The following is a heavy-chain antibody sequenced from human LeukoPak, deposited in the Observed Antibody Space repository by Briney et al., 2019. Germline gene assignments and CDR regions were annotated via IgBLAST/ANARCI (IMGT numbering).Heavy chain of an antibody. CDR3: ARDRSGSYPNWFDP. CDR2: ITGNGANT. CDR1: GFTFSSYA. Sequence: GGSLRLSCVASGFTFSSYAMSWVRQAPGKGLEWVSAITGNGANTFYADSVKGRFTISRDNSKNTMYLQMNSLRAEDTALYYCARDRSGSYPNWFDPWGQGTLVTVSS. D-gene: IGHD3-10*01. J-gene: IGHJ5*02. V-gene: IGHV3-23*01.